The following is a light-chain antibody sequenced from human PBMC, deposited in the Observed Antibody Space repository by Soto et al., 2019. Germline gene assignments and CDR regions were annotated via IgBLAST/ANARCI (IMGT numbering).Light chain of an antibody. CDR2: GAS. CDR3: QQYGRSPWT. V-gene: IGKV3-20*01. J-gene: IGKJ1*01. CDR1: QSVSSSY. Sequence: EIVLMQSPGTLSLSPGERATLSCRASQSVSSSYFAWYQQKPGQAPRLLIYGASSRATGIPDRFSGSGSGTDFTLTLSRLEPEDFAVYYCQQYGRSPWTFGQGTKVEIK.